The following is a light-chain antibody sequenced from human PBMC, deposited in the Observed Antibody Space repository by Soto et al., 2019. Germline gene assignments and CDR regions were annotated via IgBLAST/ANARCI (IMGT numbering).Light chain of an antibody. CDR2: AAS. CDR3: QQYNDYPLT. Sequence: DIQLTQSPSFLSASVGDRVTITCRASQGISSYLAWYQQKPGKAPKLLIYAASTLQSGVPSRFSGSGSGTDFTRTISSLQPDDFATYYCQQYNDYPLTFGGGTKVDIK. V-gene: IGKV1-9*01. CDR1: QGISSY. J-gene: IGKJ4*01.